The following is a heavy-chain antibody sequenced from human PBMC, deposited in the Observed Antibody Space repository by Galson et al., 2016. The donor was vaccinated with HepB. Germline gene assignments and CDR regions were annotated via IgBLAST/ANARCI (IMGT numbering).Heavy chain of an antibody. Sequence: SLRLSCAASGFTFSNYAMTWVRQAPGKGLEWVSAISGSGGVKYYADSVKGRFPFSRDNTKNTVFLQMSSLRVEDTAIYYCAKNPSSSHGLDVWGQGTTVTVSS. CDR3: AKNPSSSHGLDV. D-gene: IGHD6-6*01. CDR1: GFTFSNYA. J-gene: IGHJ6*02. CDR2: ISGSGGVK. V-gene: IGHV3-23*01.